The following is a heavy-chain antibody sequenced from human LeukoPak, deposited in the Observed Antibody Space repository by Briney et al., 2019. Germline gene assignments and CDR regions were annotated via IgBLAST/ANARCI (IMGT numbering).Heavy chain of an antibody. V-gene: IGHV5-51*01. CDR1: GYSFTIYW. D-gene: IGHD6-13*01. CDR2: IYPGDSDT. Sequence: RHGESLKISCKGSGYSFTIYWIGWVRQMPGKGLEWMGIIYPGDSDTRYSPSFQGQVTISADKSISTAYLQWSSLKASDTAMYYCARVHSSSWYFDYWGQGTLVTVSS. J-gene: IGHJ4*02. CDR3: ARVHSSSWYFDY.